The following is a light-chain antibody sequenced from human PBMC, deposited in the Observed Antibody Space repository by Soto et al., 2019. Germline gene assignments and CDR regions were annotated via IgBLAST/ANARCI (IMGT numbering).Light chain of an antibody. CDR3: QQYDSSPRT. V-gene: IGKV3-20*01. J-gene: IGKJ1*01. Sequence: EIVLTQSPGTLSLSPGERASLSCRASQSVSNNYLAWYQQKPGQAPRLLIYGASNRATGIPDRFSGSGSGTDFTLTINRLEPEDFAVYYCQQYDSSPRTVGQGTKVDIK. CDR1: QSVSNNY. CDR2: GAS.